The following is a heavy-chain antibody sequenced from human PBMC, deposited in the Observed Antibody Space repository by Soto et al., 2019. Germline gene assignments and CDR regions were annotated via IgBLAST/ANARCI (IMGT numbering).Heavy chain of an antibody. V-gene: IGHV1-3*01. CDR3: AREIQYYYDSSGYAWIYGMDV. Sequence: ASVKVSCKASGYTFTSYAMHWVRQAPGQRLEWMGWINAGNGNTKYSQKFQGRVTITRDTSASTAYMELSSLRSEDTAVYYCAREIQYYYDSSGYAWIYGMDVWGQGTTVTVSS. D-gene: IGHD3-22*01. J-gene: IGHJ6*02. CDR1: GYTFTSYA. CDR2: INAGNGNT.